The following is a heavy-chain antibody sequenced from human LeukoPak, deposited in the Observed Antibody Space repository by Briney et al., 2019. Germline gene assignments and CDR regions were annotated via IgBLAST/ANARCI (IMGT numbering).Heavy chain of an antibody. D-gene: IGHD6-6*01. Sequence: GGSLRLSCVASGCIVSNNYMSWVRRAPGKGLEWVSVIYESGITYYADSVKGRFTISRDNSKSTLYFQMSSLRAEDTAVYYCARGHGGSSSHRYSDYWGQGTQVTVSS. CDR1: GCIVSNNY. J-gene: IGHJ4*02. CDR2: IYESGIT. V-gene: IGHV3-66*01. CDR3: ARGHGGSSSHRYSDY.